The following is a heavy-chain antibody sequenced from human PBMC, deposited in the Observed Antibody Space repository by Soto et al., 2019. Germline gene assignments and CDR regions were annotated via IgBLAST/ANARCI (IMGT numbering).Heavy chain of an antibody. CDR1: GYTFTKFH. CDR3: ARDVFGHENYVSISYYFDR. V-gene: IGHV1-46*01. CDR2: IDPSGGVT. Sequence: QVQLIQFGAEVKKPGASVKVSCRASGYTFTKFHRHWVRQSPGQGLEWMGMIDPSGGVTRDAQRFQGRITMTSDTSTRSVYMELRGLTLENTAVYYCARDVFGHENYVSISYYFDRWGPGTLVTVSS. D-gene: IGHD3-10*02. J-gene: IGHJ4*02.